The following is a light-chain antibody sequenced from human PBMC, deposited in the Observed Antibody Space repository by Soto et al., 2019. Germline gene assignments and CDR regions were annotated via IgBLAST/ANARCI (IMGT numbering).Light chain of an antibody. CDR2: AAS. V-gene: IGKV1-9*01. CDR1: QGISSY. CDR3: QQLNSYPIT. J-gene: IGKJ5*01. Sequence: DIQLTQSPSFLSASVGDRVTITCRASQGISSYLAWYQQKPGKAPKLLIYAASTLQSGVPSRFSGSGSGTEFTLTIGSLQPEDFATYSCQQLNSYPITFGQGTRLEIK.